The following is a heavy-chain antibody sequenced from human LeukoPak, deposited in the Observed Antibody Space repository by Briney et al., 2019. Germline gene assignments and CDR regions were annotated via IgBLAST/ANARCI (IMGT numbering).Heavy chain of an antibody. J-gene: IGHJ4*02. CDR3: ARLDYYDSSGYYFLDY. CDR1: VYTFTSYG. D-gene: IGHD3-22*01. V-gene: IGHV1-18*01. Sequence: ASVKVSCKASVYTFTSYGISWVRQAPGQGLEWMGWSSAYNGNTNYAQKLQGRVTMTTDTSTSTAYMELRSLRSDDTAVYYCARLDYYDSSGYYFLDYWGQGTLVTVSS. CDR2: SSAYNGNT.